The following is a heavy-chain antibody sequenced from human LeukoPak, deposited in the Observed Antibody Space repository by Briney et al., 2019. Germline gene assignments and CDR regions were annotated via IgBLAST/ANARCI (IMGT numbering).Heavy chain of an antibody. J-gene: IGHJ1*01. D-gene: IGHD4-17*01. CDR1: GYTFTGYY. CDR2: INPNSGGT. CDR3: ARGVTKDFQY. Sequence: ASVKVSCKASGYTFTGYYMHWVRQAGGQGRAWMGWINPNSGGTNYAQKFQGRVTMTRDTSISTAYMELSRLTSDGTAVYYCARGVTKDFQYWGEGTLVTVSS. V-gene: IGHV1-2*02.